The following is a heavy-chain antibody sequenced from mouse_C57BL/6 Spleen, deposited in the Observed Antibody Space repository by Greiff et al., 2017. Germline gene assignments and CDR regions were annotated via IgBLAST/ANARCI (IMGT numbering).Heavy chain of an antibody. CDR2: INPSSGYT. J-gene: IGHJ2*01. V-gene: IGHV1-7*01. CDR3: AREDYYSNFEGY. D-gene: IGHD2-5*01. Sequence: VQLQQSGAELAKPGASVKLSCKASGYTFTSYWMHWVKQRPGQGLEWIGYINPSSGYTKYNQKFKDKATLTVDKSSSTAYMQLSSLTYEDSAVYYCAREDYYSNFEGYWGQGTTLTVSS. CDR1: GYTFTSYW.